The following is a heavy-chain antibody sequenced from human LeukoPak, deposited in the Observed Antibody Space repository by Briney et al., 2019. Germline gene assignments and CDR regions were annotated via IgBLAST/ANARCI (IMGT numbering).Heavy chain of an antibody. CDR3: AREQWLGIDY. V-gene: IGHV3-30*19. CDR1: GFTFSTSD. CDR2: ISYDGSNK. Sequence: GGSLRLSCATSGFTFSTSDMHWVRQAPGKGLEWVAVISYDGSNKYYADSVKGRFTISRDNSKNTLYLQMNSLRAEDTAVYYCAREQWLGIDYWGQGTLVTVSS. J-gene: IGHJ4*02. D-gene: IGHD6-19*01.